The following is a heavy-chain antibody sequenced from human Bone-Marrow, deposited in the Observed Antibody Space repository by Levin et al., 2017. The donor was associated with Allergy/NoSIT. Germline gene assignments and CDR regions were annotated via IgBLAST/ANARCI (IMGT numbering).Heavy chain of an antibody. CDR2: ISAYNGNT. V-gene: IGHV1-18*01. CDR3: ARDRPDLDGWLDWFDP. D-gene: IGHD5-24*01. Sequence: ASVKVSCKASGYTFTSYGISWVRQAPGQGLEWMGWISAYNGNTNYAQKLQGRVTMTTDTSTSTAYMELRSLRSDDTAVYYCARDRPDLDGWLDWFDPWGQGTLVTVSS. J-gene: IGHJ5*02. CDR1: GYTFTSYG.